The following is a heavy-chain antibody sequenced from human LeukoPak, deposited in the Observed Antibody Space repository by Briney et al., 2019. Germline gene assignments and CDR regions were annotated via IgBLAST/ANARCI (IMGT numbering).Heavy chain of an antibody. Sequence: GASVKVSCKASGYSFTSYYMHWVRQAPGEGLEWMGIINPSGGNTIYAQKLQGRVTMTRDTYTSTVYMELSSLRSEDTAVYYCARDAEYCSGGSCYSRHNWFDPWGQGTLVTVSS. CDR1: GYSFTSYY. J-gene: IGHJ5*02. CDR2: INPSGGNT. V-gene: IGHV1-46*04. D-gene: IGHD2-15*01. CDR3: ARDAEYCSGGSCYSRHNWFDP.